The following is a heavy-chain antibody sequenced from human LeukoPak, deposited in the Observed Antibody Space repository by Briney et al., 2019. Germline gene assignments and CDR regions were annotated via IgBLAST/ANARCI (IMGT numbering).Heavy chain of an antibody. J-gene: IGHJ6*03. CDR1: GFTFRDHY. CDR3: SRESSIFWVVARSYMDV. Sequence: GGSLRLSCAASGFTFRDHYINWVRQAPGKGLEWVGRTRNKAESYKTEYAASVKGRFTIPRDDSKKSLYLQMNSLKTEDTAVYYCSRESSIFWVVARSYMDVWGKGTTVTVSS. D-gene: IGHD3-3*01. V-gene: IGHV3-72*01. CDR2: TRNKAESYKT.